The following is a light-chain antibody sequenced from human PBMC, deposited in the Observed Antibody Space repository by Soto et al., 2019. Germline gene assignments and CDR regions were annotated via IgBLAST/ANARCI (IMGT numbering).Light chain of an antibody. CDR2: GAS. J-gene: IGKJ5*01. V-gene: IGKV3-15*01. Sequence: IVMTHSPATLSVSPWEGATLSCRSSQNVLSNLAWYKQKPGQAPRLLIYGASTRATGIPARFSGSGSGTEFTLTISSLQSEDFAVYYCQQYNNWPPITFGQGTRLEIK. CDR3: QQYNNWPPIT. CDR1: QNVLSN.